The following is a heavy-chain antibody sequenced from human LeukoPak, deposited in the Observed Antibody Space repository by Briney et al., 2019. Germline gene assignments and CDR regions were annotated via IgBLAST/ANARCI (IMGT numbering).Heavy chain of an antibody. J-gene: IGHJ4*02. CDR3: ARESRGGSYYFDY. CDR2: IYYSGRT. Sequence: SETLSLTCTVSGGSVSSGSYYWSWIRQPTEKGLEWIGYIYYSGRTNYNPSLKSRVTISVDTSKNQFSLKLSSVTAADTAVYYCARESRGGSYYFDYWGQGTLVSVFS. CDR1: GGSVSSGSYY. D-gene: IGHD1-26*01. V-gene: IGHV4-61*01.